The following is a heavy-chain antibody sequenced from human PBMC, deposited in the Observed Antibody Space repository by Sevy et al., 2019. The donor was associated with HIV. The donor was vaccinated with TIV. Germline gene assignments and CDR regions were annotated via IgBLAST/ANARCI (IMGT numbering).Heavy chain of an antibody. CDR1: GFSFSNYW. J-gene: IGHJ5*02. Sequence: GGSLRLSCAASGFSFSNYWMNWVRQAPGKGLEWVANIKPDGSEKSYVDSVKGRFTISRDNAQNSLYLQMNSLRAEDTAVYYCARDQGDILTGWLARPFQYNWFDPWGQGTLVTVSS. D-gene: IGHD3-9*01. CDR2: IKPDGSEK. V-gene: IGHV3-7*01. CDR3: ARDQGDILTGWLARPFQYNWFDP.